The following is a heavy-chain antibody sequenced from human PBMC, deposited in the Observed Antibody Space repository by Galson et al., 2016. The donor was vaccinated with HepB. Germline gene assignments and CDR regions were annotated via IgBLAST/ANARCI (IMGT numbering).Heavy chain of an antibody. CDR1: GDSVSSNSAA. Sequence: CAISGDSVSSNSAAWNWIRQSPSRGLEWLGRTYYRSKWYNDCAVSIKSRITINPDTSKNQFSLQLSSVTPEDTSVYYCAREGYYFDTSGYYYWDKIDYWGQGTLVTVSS. CDR3: AREGYYFDTSGYYYWDKIDY. CDR2: TYYRSKWYN. D-gene: IGHD3-22*01. J-gene: IGHJ4*02. V-gene: IGHV6-1*01.